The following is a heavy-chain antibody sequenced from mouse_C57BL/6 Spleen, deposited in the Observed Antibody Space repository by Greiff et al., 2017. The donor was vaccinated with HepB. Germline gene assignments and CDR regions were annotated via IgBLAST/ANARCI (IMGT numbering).Heavy chain of an antibody. CDR3: ARSIYYYGSGDYFDY. D-gene: IGHD1-1*01. J-gene: IGHJ2*01. Sequence: EVKLMESGPELVKPGASVKISCKASGYSFTDYNMNWVKQSNGKSLEWIGVINPNYGTTSYNQKFKGKATLTVDQSSSTAYMQLNSLTSEDSAVYYCARSIYYYGSGDYFDYWGQGTTLTVSS. V-gene: IGHV1-39*01. CDR2: INPNYGTT. CDR1: GYSFTDYN.